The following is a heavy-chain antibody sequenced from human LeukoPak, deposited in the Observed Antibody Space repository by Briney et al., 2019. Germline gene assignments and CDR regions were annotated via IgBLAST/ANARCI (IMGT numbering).Heavy chain of an antibody. CDR2: IYYSGST. J-gene: IGHJ5*02. D-gene: IGHD1-26*01. CDR1: GGSISSSGYS. CDR3: ARHEYSGSYYGLSWFDP. Sequence: SETLSLTCTVSGGSISSSGYSWGWIRQPPGKGLEWIASIYYSGSTYYNPSLKSRVTISVDTSKNQLSLKLSSLTAADTAVYYCARHEYSGSYYGLSWFDPWGQGTLVTVSS. V-gene: IGHV4-39*01.